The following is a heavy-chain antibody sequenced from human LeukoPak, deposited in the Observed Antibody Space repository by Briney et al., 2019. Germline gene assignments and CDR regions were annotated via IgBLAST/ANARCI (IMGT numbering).Heavy chain of an antibody. CDR3: ARDLHWGPDY. CDR1: GYTFTGYY. V-gene: IGHV1-2*02. CDR2: INPNTGDI. D-gene: IGHD7-27*01. Sequence: ASVKVSCKASGYTFTGYYMHWVRQAPGQGLEWMGWINPNTGDINYAQKFQGRATMTRDMSINTAYMELSRLRFDDTAVYYCARDLHWGPDYWGQGTLVTVSS. J-gene: IGHJ4*02.